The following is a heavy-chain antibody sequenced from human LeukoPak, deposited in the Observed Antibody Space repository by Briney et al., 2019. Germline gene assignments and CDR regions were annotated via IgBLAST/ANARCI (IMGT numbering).Heavy chain of an antibody. Sequence: PSETLSLTCAVYGGSFSGYYWSWIRQPAGKGLEWIGRIYASGSTNYNPSLKSRVTMSVDTSKNQFSLKLSSVTAADTAVYYCARDLYSKIPFNWFDPWGQGTLVTVSS. J-gene: IGHJ5*02. D-gene: IGHD4-11*01. V-gene: IGHV4-4*07. CDR3: ARDLYSKIPFNWFDP. CDR2: IYASGST. CDR1: GGSFSGYY.